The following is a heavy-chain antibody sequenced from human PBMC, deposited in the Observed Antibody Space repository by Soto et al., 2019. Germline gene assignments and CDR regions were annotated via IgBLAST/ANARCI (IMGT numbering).Heavy chain of an antibody. CDR2: FDPEDGET. CDR3: ATQAVAGTFFDY. J-gene: IGHJ4*02. V-gene: IGHV1-24*01. Sequence: ASVKVSCKVSGYTLTELSMHWVRQAPGKGLEWMGGFDPEDGETIYAQKFQGRVTMTEDTSTDTAYMELSSLRSEDTAVYYCATQAVAGTFFDYWGQGTLVTVSS. CDR1: GYTLTELS. D-gene: IGHD6-19*01.